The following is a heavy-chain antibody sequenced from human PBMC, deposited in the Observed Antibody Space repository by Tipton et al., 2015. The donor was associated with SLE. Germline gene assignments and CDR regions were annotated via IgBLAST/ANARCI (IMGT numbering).Heavy chain of an antibody. CDR1: GGSISSGYY. J-gene: IGHJ4*02. CDR3: ARDTGGVSNDY. CDR2: IYYSGSK. Sequence: TLSLTCTVSGGSISSGYYWVWVRQPPGKGLEWIGSIYYSGSKYYNPSLRSQLTISVDTSKSQFSLKLSSVTAADTAMYYCARDTGGVSNDYWGQGTLVTVFS. D-gene: IGHD3-10*01. V-gene: IGHV4-39*07.